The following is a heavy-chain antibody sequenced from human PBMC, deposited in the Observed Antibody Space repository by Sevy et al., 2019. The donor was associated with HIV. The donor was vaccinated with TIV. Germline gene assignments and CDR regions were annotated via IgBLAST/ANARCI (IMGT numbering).Heavy chain of an antibody. J-gene: IGHJ6*03. Sequence: GALRLSCAASGFTFSSYAMSWVRQAPGKGLEWVSAISGSGGSTYYADSVKGRFTISRDNSKNTLDLQMNSLRAEDTAVYYCAKGLRRYYGSGTDYYYYYMDVWGKGTTVTVSS. CDR3: AKGLRRYYGSGTDYYYYYMDV. D-gene: IGHD3-10*01. V-gene: IGHV3-23*01. CDR1: GFTFSSYA. CDR2: ISGSGGST.